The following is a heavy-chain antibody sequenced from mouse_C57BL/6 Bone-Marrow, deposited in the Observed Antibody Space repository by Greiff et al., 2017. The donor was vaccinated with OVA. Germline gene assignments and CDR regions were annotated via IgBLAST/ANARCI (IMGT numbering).Heavy chain of an antibody. CDR1: GYSFTGYY. D-gene: IGHD6-1*01. J-gene: IGHJ1*03. V-gene: IGHV1-42*01. CDR2: INPSTGGT. CDR3: ARRSAYWYFDG. Sequence: VQLKESGPELVKPGASVKISCKASGYSFTGYYMNWVKQSPEKSLEWIGEINPSTGGTTYNQKFKAKATLTVDKSSSTAYMQLKSLTSEDSAVYYCARRSAYWYFDGWGTGTTVTVSS.